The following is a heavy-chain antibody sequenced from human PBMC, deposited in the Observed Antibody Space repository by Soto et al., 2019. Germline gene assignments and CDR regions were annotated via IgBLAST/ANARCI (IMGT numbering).Heavy chain of an antibody. D-gene: IGHD3-9*01. Sequence: EVQLVESGGGLVKPGGSLRLSCAASGFTFSNAWMSWVRQAPGKGLEWVGRIKSKTDGGTTDYAAPVKGRFTISRDDSKNTLYLQMNSLKTEDTAVYYCTTGDILTGYYQGDDAFDIWGQGTMVTVSS. CDR1: GFTFSNAW. CDR3: TTGDILTGYYQGDDAFDI. V-gene: IGHV3-15*01. CDR2: IKSKTDGGTT. J-gene: IGHJ3*02.